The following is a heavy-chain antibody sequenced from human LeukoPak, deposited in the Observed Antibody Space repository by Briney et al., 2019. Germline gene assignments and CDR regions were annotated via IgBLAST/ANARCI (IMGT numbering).Heavy chain of an antibody. CDR2: ISYDGSNK. D-gene: IGHD3-16*02. J-gene: IGHJ6*02. CDR1: GFTFSSYA. CDR3: AREIVNYYYYGMDV. Sequence: GGSLRLSWAASGFTFSSYAMHWVRQAPGKGLEWVAVISYDGSNKYYADSVKGRFTISRDNSKNTLYLQMNSLRAEDTAVYYCAREIVNYYYYGMDVWGQGTTVTVSS. V-gene: IGHV3-30-3*01.